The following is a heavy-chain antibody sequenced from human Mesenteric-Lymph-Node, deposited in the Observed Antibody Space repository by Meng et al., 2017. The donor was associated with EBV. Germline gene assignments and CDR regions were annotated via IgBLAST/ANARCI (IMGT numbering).Heavy chain of an antibody. CDR3: AKYSGSYSLAY. V-gene: IGHV7-4-1*02. Sequence: GQLVASVSDMKTPGASVRVSCEASGYTFVDYAIIWLRQAPGQSLEWMGWINTANGNPTYAQAFTERFVFSLDPSVSTAYLEITDLKAEDTALYYCAKYSGSYSLAYWGQGTLVTVSS. J-gene: IGHJ4*02. CDR2: INTANGNP. D-gene: IGHD3-16*01. CDR1: GYTFVDYA.